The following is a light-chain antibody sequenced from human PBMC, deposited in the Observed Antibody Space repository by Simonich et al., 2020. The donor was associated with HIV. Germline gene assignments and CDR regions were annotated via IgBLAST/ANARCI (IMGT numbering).Light chain of an antibody. V-gene: IGLV2-14*02. Sequence: QSALTQPASVSGSPGQSITISCTGTSSDVGNYNLVSWYQQHPGKAPKLMIYEGSKRPSGVSNRLSGSKSDNTASLTVSGLQAEDEADYYCSSYAGSNNWVFGGGTKVTVL. CDR1: SSDVGNYNL. CDR3: SSYAGSNNWV. CDR2: EGS. J-gene: IGLJ3*02.